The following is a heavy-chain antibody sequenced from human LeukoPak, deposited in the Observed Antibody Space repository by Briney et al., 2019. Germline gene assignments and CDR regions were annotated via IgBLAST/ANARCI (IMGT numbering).Heavy chain of an antibody. J-gene: IGHJ4*02. V-gene: IGHV4-38-2*01. Sequence: PSETLSLTCAVSGYSISSGYYWGWIRQPPGKGLEWIGSIYYSGSTYYNSSLKSRVTISVDTSKNQFSLKLSSVTAADTAVHYFARHRDYWGQGTLVTVSS. CDR1: GYSISSGYY. CDR3: ARHRDY. CDR2: IYYSGST.